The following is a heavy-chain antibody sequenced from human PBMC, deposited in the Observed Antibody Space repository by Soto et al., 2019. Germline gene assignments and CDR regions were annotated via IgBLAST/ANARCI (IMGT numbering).Heavy chain of an antibody. D-gene: IGHD2-2*01. CDR1: GNTFSSYS. Sequence: SVKVSCKASGNTFSSYSFTGVRQAPGKGFELLGGIIPLLGTTDYAQKFQGRVNITADESTTTVYMDLSGLTSEDTAMYYCARGYQPMLPFDFWGQGTLVTVSS. CDR2: IIPLLGTT. J-gene: IGHJ4*02. V-gene: IGHV1-69*13. CDR3: ARGYQPMLPFDF.